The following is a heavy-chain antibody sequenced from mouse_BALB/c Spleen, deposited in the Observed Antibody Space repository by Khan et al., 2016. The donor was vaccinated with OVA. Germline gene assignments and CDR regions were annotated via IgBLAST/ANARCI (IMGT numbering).Heavy chain of an antibody. CDR3: ARKDYYDYDPFPY. D-gene: IGHD2-4*01. V-gene: IGHV3-2*02. Sequence: LQESGPGLVKPSQSLSLTCTVTGYSITSEYTWNWIRQFPGNKLEWMGFISYSGNTRYNPSLKSRISITRDTSKNQFFLQLNSVTSEDTATYYCARKDYYDYDPFPYWGKGTLVTVSA. J-gene: IGHJ3*01. CDR2: ISYSGNT. CDR1: GYSITSEYT.